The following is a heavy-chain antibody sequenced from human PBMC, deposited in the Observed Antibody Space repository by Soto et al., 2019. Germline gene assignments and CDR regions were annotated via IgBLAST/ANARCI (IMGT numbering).Heavy chain of an antibody. Sequence: GGSLRLSCAASGFTFSSYGMHWVRQAPGKGLEWVAVISYDGSNKYYADSVKGRFTISRDNSKNTLYLQMNSLRAEDTAVYYCAKDSFEGGALRFLEWLLFATTIDYWGQGTLVTVSS. J-gene: IGHJ4*02. D-gene: IGHD3-3*01. CDR1: GFTFSSYG. V-gene: IGHV3-30*18. CDR2: ISYDGSNK. CDR3: AKDSFEGGALRFLEWLLFATTIDY.